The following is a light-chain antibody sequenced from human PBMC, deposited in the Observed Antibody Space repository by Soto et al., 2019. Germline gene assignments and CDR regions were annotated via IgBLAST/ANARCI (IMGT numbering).Light chain of an antibody. J-gene: IGKJ2*01. CDR3: QHYGGYLYT. CDR1: QSISSW. Sequence: DIQMTQSPSTLSASVGDRVTITCRASQSISSWLAWYQQKPGKAPKLLIYKASNLESGVPSRFSGSGSGTEFTLTISSLQPDDFATYYCQHYGGYLYTFGQGTKLEIK. CDR2: KAS. V-gene: IGKV1-5*03.